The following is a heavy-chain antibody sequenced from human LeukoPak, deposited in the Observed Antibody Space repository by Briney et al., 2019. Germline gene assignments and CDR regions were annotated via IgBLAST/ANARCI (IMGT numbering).Heavy chain of an antibody. CDR2: ISGSGGST. CDR3: AKDHYGSGSYKGNGLDV. CDR1: GFTFSSYA. J-gene: IGHJ6*02. D-gene: IGHD3-10*01. Sequence: GGSLRLSCAASGFTFSSYAMSWVRQAPGKGLEWVSAISGSGGSTYYADSVKGRFTISRDNSKNTLYLQMNSLRAEDTAVYYCAKDHYGSGSYKGNGLDVWGQGTTVTVSS. V-gene: IGHV3-23*01.